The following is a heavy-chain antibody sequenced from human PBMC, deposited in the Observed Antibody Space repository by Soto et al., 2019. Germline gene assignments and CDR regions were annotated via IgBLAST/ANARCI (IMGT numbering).Heavy chain of an antibody. V-gene: IGHV4-4*02. Sequence: PSETLSLTCGVSGGTIRSPDWWTWVRQPPGKGLEWIGEIFQSGSTNYTPSLESRVTISVDKSKNQFSLTLTSVTAADTAVYFCARGRGRYSIGWYWFDPWGQRILVTVSS. J-gene: IGHJ5*02. CDR2: IFQSGST. D-gene: IGHD6-19*01. CDR3: ARGRGRYSIGWYWFDP. CDR1: GGTIRSPDW.